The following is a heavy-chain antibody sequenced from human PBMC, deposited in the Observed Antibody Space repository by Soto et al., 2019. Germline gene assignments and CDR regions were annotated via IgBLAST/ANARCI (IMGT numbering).Heavy chain of an antibody. CDR3: ARVGYSSNWGFYS. V-gene: IGHV4-59*01. CDR2: NYYSGST. Sequence: SETLSLTCTVSGSSISSYYWSWIRQPPGKGLEWIGYNYYSGSTNYNPSLKSRVTISVDTSKNQFSLKLSSVTAADTALYSCARVGYSSNWGFYSWGQGTLVTVSS. J-gene: IGHJ4*02. CDR1: GSSISSYY. D-gene: IGHD6-13*01.